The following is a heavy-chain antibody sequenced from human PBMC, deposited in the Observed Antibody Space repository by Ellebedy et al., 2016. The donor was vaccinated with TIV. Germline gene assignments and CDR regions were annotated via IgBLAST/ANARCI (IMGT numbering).Heavy chain of an antibody. V-gene: IGHV4-39*01. CDR1: GGSISSSSYY. D-gene: IGHD3-10*01. CDR2: IHYSGSP. CDR3: ARGISGSGNYYPNWFDP. Sequence: MPSETLSLTCAVSGGSISSSSYYWGWIRQPPGKGLEWIGSIHYSGSPYYNPSLKSRVTISVDTSKNQFSLKVSSVTAADTAVYFCARGISGSGNYYPNWFDPWGQGTLVTVSS. J-gene: IGHJ5*02.